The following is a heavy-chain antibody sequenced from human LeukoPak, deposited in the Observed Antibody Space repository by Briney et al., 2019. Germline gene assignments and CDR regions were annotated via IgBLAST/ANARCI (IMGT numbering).Heavy chain of an antibody. CDR2: INPNSGGT. J-gene: IGHJ4*02. V-gene: IGHV1-2*02. CDR1: GYTFTGYY. CDR3: ARGASSGYSGYDPKIYYFDY. D-gene: IGHD5-12*01. Sequence: GASVKVSCKAPGYTFTGYYMHWVRQAPGQGLEWMGWINPNSGGTNYAQKFQGRVTMTRDTSISTAYMELSRLRSDDTAVYYCARGASSGYSGYDPKIYYFDYWGQGTLVTASS.